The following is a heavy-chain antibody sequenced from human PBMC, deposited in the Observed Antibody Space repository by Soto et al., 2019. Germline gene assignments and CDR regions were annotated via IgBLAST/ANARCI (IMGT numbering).Heavy chain of an antibody. V-gene: IGHV1-18*01. CDR1: GYTFTRYG. D-gene: IGHD2-8*01. J-gene: IGHJ6*02. CDR3: AKNGQPPYYYFGMDV. CDR2: ISGYNGDT. Sequence: QGQLMQSGNEVEKPGASVKVSCKSSGYTFTRYGISWVRQAPGQVLEWMGWISGYNGDTKYAQKFQGRVTMTVDTSTTTAYMELRSLTSDDRAVYYCAKNGQPPYYYFGMDVWGQGTTVTVSS.